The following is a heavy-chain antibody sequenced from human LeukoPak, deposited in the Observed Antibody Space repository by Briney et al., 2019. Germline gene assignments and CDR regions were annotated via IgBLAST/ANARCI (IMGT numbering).Heavy chain of an antibody. D-gene: IGHD6-6*01. V-gene: IGHV3-23*01. CDR3: AKVVRFAFDY. CDR2: ISGSGGST. CDR1: GFSFSSYA. Sequence: GGSLRLSCAASGFSFSSYAMIWVRQAPGKGLEWVSAISGSGGSTYYADSVKGRFNISRDNSKNTLYLQMNSLRADDTAVYYCAKVVRFAFDYWGQGTLVTVSS. J-gene: IGHJ4*02.